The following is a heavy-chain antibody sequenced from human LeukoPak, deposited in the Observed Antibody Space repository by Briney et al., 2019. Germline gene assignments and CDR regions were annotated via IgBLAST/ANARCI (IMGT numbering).Heavy chain of an antibody. Sequence: TLSLTCMVSRGSISSGSYHWSWIRHPAGKGLEWIGRIYNSGSTNYNPSLKSRVTISVDTTKNQFSLKLSSVPAQDTAVYYCARDLWYSSGTQLDPSGQGTPVTVSS. CDR1: RGSISSGSYH. CDR3: ARDLWYSSGTQLDP. D-gene: IGHD6-19*01. CDR2: IYNSGST. J-gene: IGHJ5*01. V-gene: IGHV4-61*02.